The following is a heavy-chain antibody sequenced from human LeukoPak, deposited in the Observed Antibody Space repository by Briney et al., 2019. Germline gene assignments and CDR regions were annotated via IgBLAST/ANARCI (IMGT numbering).Heavy chain of an antibody. Sequence: SETLSLTCAVSGGSLNSTNWWSWVRQAPGKGLEWIGEIYHSGTTSYNPSLKSRVSISVDKSKNQFSLKLNSVTAADTAVYYCAKYGFSYCSGSECIPHWGQGTLVTVSS. V-gene: IGHV4-4*02. CDR1: GGSLNSTNW. CDR3: AKYGFSYCSGSECIPH. J-gene: IGHJ4*02. D-gene: IGHD2-15*01. CDR2: IYHSGTT.